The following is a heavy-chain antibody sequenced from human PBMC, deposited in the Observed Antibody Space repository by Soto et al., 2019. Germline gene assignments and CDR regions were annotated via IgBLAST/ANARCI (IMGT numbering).Heavy chain of an antibody. CDR3: ARGYDFWSGYSMAY. CDR1: GGSIRSYY. D-gene: IGHD3-3*01. CDR2: IYYSGST. Sequence: SETLSLTCTVSGGSIRSYYWSWIRQPPGKGLEWIGYIYYSGSTNYNPSLKSRVTISVDTSKNQFSLKLSSVTAADTAVYYCARGYDFWSGYSMAYWGQGTLVTVSS. J-gene: IGHJ4*02. V-gene: IGHV4-59*01.